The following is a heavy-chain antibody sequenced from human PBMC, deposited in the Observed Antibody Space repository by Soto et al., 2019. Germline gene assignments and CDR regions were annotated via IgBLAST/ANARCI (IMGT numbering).Heavy chain of an antibody. D-gene: IGHD2-21*02. J-gene: IGHJ5*02. CDR2: IYYSGST. CDR3: ARGGDIVVVTAGWFDP. Sequence: QVQLQESGPGLVKPSETLSLTCTVSGGSVSRGSYYWSWIRQPPGKGLEWIGYIYYSGSTNYNPSLKSRVTISVDTSKNQFSLKLSSVTAADTAVYYCARGGDIVVVTAGWFDPWGQGTLVTVSS. CDR1: GGSVSRGSYY. V-gene: IGHV4-61*01.